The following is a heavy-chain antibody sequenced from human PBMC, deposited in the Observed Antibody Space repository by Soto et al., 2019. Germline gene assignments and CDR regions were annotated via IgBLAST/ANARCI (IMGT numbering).Heavy chain of an antibody. D-gene: IGHD3-22*01. CDR3: ARRFKAKWLTTTGHFDY. J-gene: IGHJ4*02. CDR1: GFTFSSYG. CDR2: IWYDGSNK. Sequence: GGSLRLSCAASGFTFSSYGMHWVRQAPGKGLEWVAVIWYDGSNKYYADSVKGRFTISRDNSKNTLYLQMNSLRAEDTAVYYCARRFKAKWLTTTGHFDYWGQGTLVTVSS. V-gene: IGHV3-33*01.